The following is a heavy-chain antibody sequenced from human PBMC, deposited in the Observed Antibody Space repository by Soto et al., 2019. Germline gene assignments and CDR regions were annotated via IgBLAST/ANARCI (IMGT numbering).Heavy chain of an antibody. J-gene: IGHJ4*02. CDR2: ISGSGGST. D-gene: IGHD6-13*01. V-gene: IGHV3-23*01. CDR1: GFTFSSYA. CDR3: ARERSSWYHFFDY. Sequence: GGSLRLSCAASGFTFSSYAMSWVRQAPGKGLEWVSAISGSGGSTYYADSVKGRFTISRDNAKNSLYLQMNSLRAEDTALYYWARERSSWYHFFDYWGQGTLVTVSS.